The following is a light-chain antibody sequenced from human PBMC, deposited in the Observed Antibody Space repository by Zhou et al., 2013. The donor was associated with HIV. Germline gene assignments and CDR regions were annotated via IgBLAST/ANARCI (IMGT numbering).Light chain of an antibody. V-gene: IGKV1-12*01. CDR1: QDISNW. CDR2: AAS. J-gene: IGKJ5*01. Sequence: DIQMTQSPSSVSASVGDRVTITCRASQDISNWLAWYQQKPGKAPKLLIYAASSLHSGVPSRFSGSGSGTDFTLTITSLEPEDFAVYYCQQRSNWPPRAFGQGTRLEIK. CDR3: QQRSNWPPRA.